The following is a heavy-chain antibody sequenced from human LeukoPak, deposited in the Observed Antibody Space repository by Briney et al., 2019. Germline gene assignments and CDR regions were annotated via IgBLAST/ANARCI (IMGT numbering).Heavy chain of an antibody. J-gene: IGHJ3*02. CDR3: ARDKTYYYDSDAFDI. CDR1: GGSLSSYY. CDR2: IYYSGST. D-gene: IGHD3-22*01. Sequence: PSETLSLTCTVSGGSLSSYYWSWIRQPPGKGLEWIGYIYYSGSTNYNPSLKSRVTISVDTSKNQFSLKLSSVTAADTAVYYCARDKTYYYDSDAFDIWGQGTMVTVSS. V-gene: IGHV4-59*01.